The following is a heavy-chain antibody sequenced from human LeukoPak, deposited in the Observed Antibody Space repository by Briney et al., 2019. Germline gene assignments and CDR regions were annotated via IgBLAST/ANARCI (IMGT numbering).Heavy chain of an antibody. CDR2: IYYSGST. D-gene: IGHD1-26*01. Sequence: PSETLSLTCSVSGGSISSSNYYWGWIRQPPGKGLEWIGIIYYSGSTYYNPSLKSRVTISVDRSKNQFSLKLSSVTAADTAVYYCVLRGELLSPVDYWGQGTLVTVSS. J-gene: IGHJ4*02. CDR1: GGSISSSNYY. CDR3: VLRGELLSPVDY. V-gene: IGHV4-39*07.